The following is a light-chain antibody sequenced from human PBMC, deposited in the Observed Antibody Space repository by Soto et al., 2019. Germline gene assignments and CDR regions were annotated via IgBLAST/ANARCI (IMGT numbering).Light chain of an antibody. CDR2: GAS. J-gene: IGKJ5*01. CDR1: QSVSNNY. CDR3: QQFHNWPPIT. V-gene: IGKV3-20*01. Sequence: EIVLTQSPGTLSLSPGERATLSCRASQSVSNNYLAWYQQKPGQAPRLRIYGASNRATGLPDRFSGRGSGTEFNLPTSSLQPDDFAVYYCQQFHNWPPITFGQGPRLENK.